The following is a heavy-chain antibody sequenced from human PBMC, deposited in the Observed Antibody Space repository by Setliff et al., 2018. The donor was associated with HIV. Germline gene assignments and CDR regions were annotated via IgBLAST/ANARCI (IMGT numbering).Heavy chain of an antibody. CDR1: GFTFNNAW. Sequence: LRLSCAASGFTFNNAWMSWVRQAPGKGLEWVGRIKIKIDGGTTDYAAPVKGRFTISRDDSKNTLYLQMNSLKTEDTAVYYCTTSWITDGYTFGPRKYYFDYWGQGTLVTVSS. V-gene: IGHV3-15*01. CDR2: IKIKIDGGTT. CDR3: TTSWITDGYTFGPRKYYFDY. J-gene: IGHJ4*02. D-gene: IGHD5-18*01.